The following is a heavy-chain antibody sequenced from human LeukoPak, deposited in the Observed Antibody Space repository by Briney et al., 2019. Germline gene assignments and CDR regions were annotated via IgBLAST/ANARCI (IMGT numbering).Heavy chain of an antibody. CDR1: GFMFSSYW. V-gene: IGHV3-7*01. CDR3: GRTDNDGFFDY. CDR2: IKQDGSEK. Sequence: GGSLRLSCAASGFMFSSYWMTWVRQAPGKGLEWVANIKQDGSEKYYVDSVKGRFTISRDNTKKSLYLQMDSLRAEDTAVYFCGRTDNDGFFDYWGQGALVTVSS. D-gene: IGHD3-10*01. J-gene: IGHJ4*02.